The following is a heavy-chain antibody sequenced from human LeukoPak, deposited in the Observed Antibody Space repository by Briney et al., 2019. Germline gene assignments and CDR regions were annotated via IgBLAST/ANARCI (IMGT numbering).Heavy chain of an antibody. V-gene: IGHV3-23*01. CDR3: ARDTLRRDYYDSSGYYSDIDY. D-gene: IGHD3-22*01. CDR1: GFTFSSYA. CDR2: ISGSGGST. J-gene: IGHJ4*02. Sequence: PGGSLRLSCAASGFTFSSYAMSWVRQAPGKGLEWVSAISGSGGSTYYADSVKGRFTISRDNAKNSLYLQMNSLRAEDTAVYYCARDTLRRDYYDSSGYYSDIDYWGQGTLVTVSS.